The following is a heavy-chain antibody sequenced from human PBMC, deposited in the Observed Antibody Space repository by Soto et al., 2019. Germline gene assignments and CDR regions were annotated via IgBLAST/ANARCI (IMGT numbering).Heavy chain of an antibody. D-gene: IGHD2-8*01. CDR2: IYTSGRT. V-gene: IGHV4-4*07. Sequence: SETLSLTCTVSGGSISSYYWSWIRQPAGKGLEWIGRIYTSGRTNYSPSLKSRVTMSLDSSKNQFSLNLSSVTAADTAVYFCARDPGYCTNGVCPIFDFWGQGVLVTVSS. CDR1: GGSISSYY. CDR3: ARDPGYCTNGVCPIFDF. J-gene: IGHJ4*02.